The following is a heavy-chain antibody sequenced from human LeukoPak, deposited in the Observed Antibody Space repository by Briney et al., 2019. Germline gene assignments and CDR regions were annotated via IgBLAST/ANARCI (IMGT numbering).Heavy chain of an antibody. V-gene: IGHV1-69*13. CDR2: IIPIFGTA. CDR1: GYTFTSCD. J-gene: IGHJ5*02. CDR3: VHSSSAEGNWFDP. D-gene: IGHD6-6*01. Sequence: GASVKVSCKASGYTFTSCDINWVRQATGQGLEWMGGIIPIFGTANYAQKFQGRVTITADESTSTAYMELSSLRSEDTAVYYCVHSSSAEGNWFDPWGQGTLVTVSS.